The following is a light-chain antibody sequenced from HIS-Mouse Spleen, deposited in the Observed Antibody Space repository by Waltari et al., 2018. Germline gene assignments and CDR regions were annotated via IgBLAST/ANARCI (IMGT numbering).Light chain of an antibody. CDR3: QQYDNLLLT. CDR2: DAS. Sequence: DIQMTQSPSSLSASVGDRVTITCQASQDISNYLNWYQQKPGKAPKLLIYDASNLETGVPSRFSGSVSGTDFTFTISSLQPEDIATYYCQQYDNLLLTFGGGTKVEIK. J-gene: IGKJ4*01. CDR1: QDISNY. V-gene: IGKV1-33*01.